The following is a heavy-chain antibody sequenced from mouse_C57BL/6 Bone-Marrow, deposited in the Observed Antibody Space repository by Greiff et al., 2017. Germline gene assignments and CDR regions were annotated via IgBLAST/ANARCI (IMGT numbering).Heavy chain of an antibody. D-gene: IGHD2-4*01. V-gene: IGHV1-59*01. J-gene: IGHJ4*01. CDR3: AREDDYDGYYARDY. Sequence: QVQLQQPGAELVRPGTSVKLSCKASGYTFTSYWMHWVKQRPGQGLEWIGVIDPSDSYTNYNQKFKGKATLTVDTSSSTAYMQLSSLTSEDSAVYYCAREDDYDGYYARDYWGQGTSVTVSS. CDR1: GYTFTSYW. CDR2: IDPSDSYT.